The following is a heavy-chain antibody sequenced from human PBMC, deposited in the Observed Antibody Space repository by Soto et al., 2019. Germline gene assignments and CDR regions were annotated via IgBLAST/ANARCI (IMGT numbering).Heavy chain of an antibody. CDR1: GVSITSRY. CDR2: TYFRGSA. V-gene: IGHV4-59*11. CDR3: ARDLRSRGWFDP. J-gene: IGHJ5*02. Sequence: SETLSLTCDVSGVSITSRYWNWIRQSPGMGLEWIGSTYFRGSASYNPSLKSRVTISLDTSKDQLSLTLSAVTAADSAVYYCARDLRSRGWFDPWGPGILVTVSS.